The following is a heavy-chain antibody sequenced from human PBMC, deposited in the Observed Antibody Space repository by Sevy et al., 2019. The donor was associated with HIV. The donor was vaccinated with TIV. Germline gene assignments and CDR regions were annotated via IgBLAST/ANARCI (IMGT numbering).Heavy chain of an antibody. V-gene: IGHV3-30*02. CDR2: IRYDGSDK. D-gene: IGHD2-15*01. Sequence: GGSLRLSCAASGFIFSNYGMHWVRQVPGKGLEWVTFIRYDGSDKYYAASVKGRFTISRDDSKKTLYLQMDSLSAEDTDIYYCAKDLVGPGRRYFDYWGQGTLVTVSS. J-gene: IGHJ4*02. CDR1: GFIFSNYG. CDR3: AKDLVGPGRRYFDY.